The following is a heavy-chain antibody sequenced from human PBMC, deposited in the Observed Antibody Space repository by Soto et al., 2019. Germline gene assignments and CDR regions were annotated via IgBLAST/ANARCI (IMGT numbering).Heavy chain of an antibody. J-gene: IGHJ6*02. Sequence: SETLSLTCTVSGGSISTYYWSWIRRPPGKGLEWIGYIYNSGSTHSNPSLQSRVTISVDTSKNQFSLKLSSVTAADTAIYYCARARITMVREIIKYNMDVWGQGTTVTVSS. D-gene: IGHD3-10*01. CDR3: ARARITMVREIIKYNMDV. CDR1: GGSISTYY. V-gene: IGHV4-59*01. CDR2: IYNSGST.